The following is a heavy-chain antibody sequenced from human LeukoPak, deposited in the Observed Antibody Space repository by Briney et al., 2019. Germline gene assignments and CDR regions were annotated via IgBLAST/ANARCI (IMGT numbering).Heavy chain of an antibody. CDR1: GYSFTSYC. CDR3: ATPLELRYFVY. CDR2: IYPGDSDT. D-gene: IGHD1-26*01. J-gene: IGHJ4*02. V-gene: IGHV5-51*01. Sequence: GESLKISCKGSGYSFTSYCIGWLRQMPGKGLEWMGIIYPGDSDTIYSPSLQGQVTISADKSISTAYLQWSSLKASDTAMYYCATPLELRYFVYWGQGTLVTVSS.